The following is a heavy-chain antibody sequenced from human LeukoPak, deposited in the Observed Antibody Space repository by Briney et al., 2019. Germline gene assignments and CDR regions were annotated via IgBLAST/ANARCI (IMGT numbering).Heavy chain of an antibody. D-gene: IGHD3-10*01. CDR2: LSGHGSAT. Sequence: WGSLRLSCVDSGFTFSIYTMNCDHPALVFGLQWVSYLSGHGSATYYADFVKGLFSISRDNSKNTLYLQMNPLRAEDTAAYYCAKGTERYREVSSFDSWGQGTLVTVSS. J-gene: IGHJ4*02. CDR1: GFTFSIYT. V-gene: IGHV3-23*01. CDR3: AKGTERYREVSSFDS.